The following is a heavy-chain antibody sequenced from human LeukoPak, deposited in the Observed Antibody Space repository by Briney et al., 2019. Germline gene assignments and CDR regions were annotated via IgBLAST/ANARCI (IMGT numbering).Heavy chain of an antibody. CDR3: ARVFTMVRGVPSISRWFDP. CDR1: GGSFSGYY. J-gene: IGHJ5*02. Sequence: PSETLSLTCAVYGGSFSGYYWSWIRQPPGKGLEWIGEINHSGSTNYNPSLKSRVTISVDTSKNQFSLKLSSVTAADTAVYYCARVFTMVRGVPSISRWFDPWGQGTLVTVSS. V-gene: IGHV4-34*01. D-gene: IGHD3-10*01. CDR2: INHSGST.